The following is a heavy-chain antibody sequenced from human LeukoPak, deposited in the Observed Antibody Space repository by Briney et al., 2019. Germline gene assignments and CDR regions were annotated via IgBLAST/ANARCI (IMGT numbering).Heavy chain of an antibody. J-gene: IGHJ3*02. V-gene: IGHV4-61*08. CDR2: IYYIGST. CDR3: ARHNNYGSYAFDI. CDR1: GGSISSGGYY. D-gene: IGHD3-10*01. Sequence: SETLSLICTVSGGSISSGGYYWSWIRQPPGKGLEWIGYIYYIGSTNYNPSLKSRVTISVGTSKNQFSLKVSSVTAADTAVYYCARHNNYGSYAFDIWGQGTMVTVSS.